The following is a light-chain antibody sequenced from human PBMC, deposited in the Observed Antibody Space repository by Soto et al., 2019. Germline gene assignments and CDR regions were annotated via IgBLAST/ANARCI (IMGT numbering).Light chain of an antibody. J-gene: IGKJ1*01. CDR3: QQYGNSPGT. Sequence: EIVLTQSPGTLSLSPGERATLSCRASQSVSSSYLAWYQQKPGQAPRHPIHGASSRSTGIPDRFSGSVSGTDLTLTIGRLEPEDFAVYYCQQYGNSPGTFGQGTKVEIK. V-gene: IGKV3-20*01. CDR1: QSVSSSY. CDR2: GAS.